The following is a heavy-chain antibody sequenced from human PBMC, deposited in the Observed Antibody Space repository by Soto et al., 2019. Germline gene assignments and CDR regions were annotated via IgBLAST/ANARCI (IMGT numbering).Heavy chain of an antibody. J-gene: IGHJ5*02. CDR1: GGSISSGGYY. CDR3: ARESDIAAAGTNWFDP. D-gene: IGHD6-13*01. Sequence: PSETLSLTCTVSGGSISSGGYYWSWIRQHPGKGLEWIGYIYYSGSTYYNPSLKSRVTISVDTSKNQFSLKLSSVTAADTAVYYCARESDIAAAGTNWFDPWGQGTLVTVSS. CDR2: IYYSGST. V-gene: IGHV4-31*03.